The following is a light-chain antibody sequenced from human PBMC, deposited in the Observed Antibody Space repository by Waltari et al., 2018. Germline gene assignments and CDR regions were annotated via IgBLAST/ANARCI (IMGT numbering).Light chain of an antibody. CDR1: RLRTSC. CDR2: GKE. V-gene: IGLV3-19*01. CDR3: SSRNGRASQVV. Sequence: SSGLTQDPAVSVALGQTIRIPCRGARLRTSCASLYQVKTGQGPVLVMFGKEKRPPGVPDRISGESSETTSSLIITGAQAEDEADYYCSSRNGRASQVVFAGGTKVTVL. J-gene: IGLJ2*01.